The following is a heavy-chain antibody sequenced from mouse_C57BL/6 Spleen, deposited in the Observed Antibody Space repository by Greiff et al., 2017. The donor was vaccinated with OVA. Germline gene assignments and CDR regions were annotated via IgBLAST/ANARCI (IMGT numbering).Heavy chain of an antibody. J-gene: IGHJ1*03. CDR2: INPNNGGT. CDR3: ARSITTVVATSGYWYFDV. V-gene: IGHV1-26*01. D-gene: IGHD1-1*01. Sequence: EVQLQQSGPELVKPGASVKISCKASGYTFTDYYMNWVKQSHGKSLEWIGDINPNNGGTSYNQKFKGKATLTVDKSSSTAYMELRSLTSEDSAVYYCARSITTVVATSGYWYFDVSGTVTTVTVSS. CDR1: GYTFTDYY.